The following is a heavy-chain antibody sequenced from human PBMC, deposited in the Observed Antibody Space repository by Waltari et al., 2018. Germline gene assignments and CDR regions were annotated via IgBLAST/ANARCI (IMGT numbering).Heavy chain of an antibody. J-gene: IGHJ4*02. CDR3: ARQGLGYYDSSGYSDY. Sequence: QVQLVQSGAEVKKPGSSVKVSCKASGGTFSSYAISWVRQAPGQGLEWMGGIIPIFGTANYAQKFQGRVTITADESTSTAYMELSSLRSEDTAVYYCARQGLGYYDSSGYSDYWGQGTLVTVSS. CDR1: GGTFSSYA. D-gene: IGHD3-22*01. V-gene: IGHV1-69*01. CDR2: IIPIFGTA.